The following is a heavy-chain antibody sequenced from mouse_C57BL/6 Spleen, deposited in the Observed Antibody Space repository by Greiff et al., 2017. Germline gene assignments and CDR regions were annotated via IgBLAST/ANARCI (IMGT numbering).Heavy chain of an antibody. CDR3: AGRSGYDGSSHWYFDV. D-gene: IGHD1-1*01. CDR1: GYTFTSYW. CDR2: IDTSDSET. J-gene: IGHJ1*03. Sequence: QVQLQQPGAELVRPGSSVKLSCKASGYTFTSYWMHWVKQRPIQGLEWIGNIDTSDSETHYNQKFKDKATLTVDKSSSTAYMQLSSQTSEDSAIYYGAGRSGYDGSSHWYFDVWGTGTTVTVSS. V-gene: IGHV1-52*01.